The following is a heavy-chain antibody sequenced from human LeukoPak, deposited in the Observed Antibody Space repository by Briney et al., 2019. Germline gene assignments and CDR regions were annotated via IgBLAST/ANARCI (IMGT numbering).Heavy chain of an antibody. CDR2: ISSSGSAI. J-gene: IGHJ4*02. CDR3: VRVKGSYFDY. Sequence: GSLRLSCAASGFPLSSYSINWVRQAPGKGLEWVSYISSSGSAIYYVDSVKGRFTVSRDNAKNSLFLQMNSPRAEDTAVYYCVRVKGSYFDYWGQGALVTVSS. CDR1: GFPLSSYS. D-gene: IGHD2-15*01. V-gene: IGHV3-48*01.